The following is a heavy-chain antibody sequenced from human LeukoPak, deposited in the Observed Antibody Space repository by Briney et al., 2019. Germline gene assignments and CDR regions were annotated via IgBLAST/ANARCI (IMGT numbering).Heavy chain of an antibody. D-gene: IGHD3-10*01. CDR1: GYTFTGYY. J-gene: IGHJ4*02. V-gene: IGHV1-2*02. Sequence: GATVKVSCKASGYTFTGYYMHWVRQAPGQGLEWMGWINPNSGGTNYAQKFRGRVTMTRDTSISTAYMELSRLRSDGTAVYYCARDGYYYGSGSYFDWGQGTLVTVSS. CDR3: ARDGYYYGSGSYFD. CDR2: INPNSGGT.